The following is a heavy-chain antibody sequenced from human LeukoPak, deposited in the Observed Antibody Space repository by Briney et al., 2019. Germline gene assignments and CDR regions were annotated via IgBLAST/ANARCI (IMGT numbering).Heavy chain of an antibody. D-gene: IGHD3-10*01. V-gene: IGHV4-30-4*01. J-gene: IGHJ4*02. Sequence: PSETLSLTCTVSGGSISSGDYYWSWIRQPPGKGLEWIGYIYYSGSTYYNPSLKSRVTISVDTSKNQFSLKLSSVTAADTAVYYCARVLFFRFGELSHYYFDYWGQGTLVTVSS. CDR2: IYYSGST. CDR1: GGSISSGDYY. CDR3: ARVLFFRFGELSHYYFDY.